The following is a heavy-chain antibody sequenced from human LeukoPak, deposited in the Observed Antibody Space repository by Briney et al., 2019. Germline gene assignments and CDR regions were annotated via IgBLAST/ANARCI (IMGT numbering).Heavy chain of an antibody. D-gene: IGHD2-15*01. Sequence: PGGSLRLSCAVSGFTFSTYAMHWVRQAPGKGLEWVALMSYDGNNKYHADSVKGRFTISGDNSKNTLYLQMNSLRAEDTAVYYCARSYCSSGSCHVDYWGQGTLVTVSS. CDR3: ARSYCSSGSCHVDY. J-gene: IGHJ4*02. CDR2: MSYDGNNK. V-gene: IGHV3-30*04. CDR1: GFTFSTYA.